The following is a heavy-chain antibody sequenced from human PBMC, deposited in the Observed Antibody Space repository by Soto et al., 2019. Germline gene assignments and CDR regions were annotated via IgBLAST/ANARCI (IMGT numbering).Heavy chain of an antibody. Sequence: QVQLVESGGGVVQPGRSLRLSCAASGFTFSSYGMHWVRQAPGKGLERVARISYAGSDKYYADSVKGLFTISRDNSKNTLYLQMNSLRVEDTAVYYCGAGQYFSDYWGQGTLVTVSS. J-gene: IGHJ4*02. D-gene: IGHD6-13*01. CDR3: GAGQYFSDY. CDR2: ISYAGSDK. CDR1: GFTFSSYG. V-gene: IGHV3-30*03.